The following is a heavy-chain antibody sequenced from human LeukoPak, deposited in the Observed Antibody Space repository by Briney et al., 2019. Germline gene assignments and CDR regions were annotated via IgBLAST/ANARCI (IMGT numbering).Heavy chain of an antibody. V-gene: IGHV3-7*01. CDR1: GFTFSSLW. CDR3: ARDHSDISISGEIINGNWYFDL. Sequence: QTGGSLRLSCVASGFTFSSLWMTWVRQAPGKGLEWVANINQDGRDKYYVDSVKGRFSISRDNAKNSLYLQMNSLRTEDTAVYFCARDHSDISISGEIINGNWYFDLWGRGTLVTVSS. CDR2: INQDGRDK. J-gene: IGHJ2*01. D-gene: IGHD3-3*01.